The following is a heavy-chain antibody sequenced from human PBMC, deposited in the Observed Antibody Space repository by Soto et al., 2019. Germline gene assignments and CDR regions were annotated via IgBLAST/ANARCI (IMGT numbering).Heavy chain of an antibody. Sequence: ESGGGVVQPGRSLRLSCAASGFTFSSYGMHWVRQAPGKGLEWVAVIWFDGSNKYYADSVKGRFTISRDNSKNTLYLQIDSLSAEDTAVYYCAKDAACPPPYYYYGMDVWGQGTTVTVSS. CDR3: AKDAACPPPYYYYGMDV. CDR2: IWFDGSNK. CDR1: GFTFSSYG. J-gene: IGHJ6*02. V-gene: IGHV3-33*06. D-gene: IGHD6-13*01.